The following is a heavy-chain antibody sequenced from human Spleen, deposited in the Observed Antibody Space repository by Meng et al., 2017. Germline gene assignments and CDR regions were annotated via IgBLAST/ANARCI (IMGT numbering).Heavy chain of an antibody. J-gene: IGHJ4*02. D-gene: IGHD3-3*01. V-gene: IGHV3-23*04. CDR1: GFTFSDYY. Sequence: EVQLVESGGGLVQPGGSLRLSCAASGFTFSDYYMSWVRQAPGKGLEWVSSISGSGGSTYYADSVKGRFTISRDNSKNTLYLQMNSLRAEDTAVYYCAWAYYDFWSGYYSWGQGTLVTVSS. CDR3: AWAYYDFWSGYYS. CDR2: ISGSGGST.